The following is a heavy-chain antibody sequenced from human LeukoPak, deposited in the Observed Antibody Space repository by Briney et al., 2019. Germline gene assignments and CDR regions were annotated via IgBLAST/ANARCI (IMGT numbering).Heavy chain of an antibody. Sequence: KPSETLSLTCTVSGGSISSYYWNWIRQPAGKGLEWIGRIYSSGSTNYNPSLKSRVTMSVDTSKNQFSLKLSSVTAADTAVYYCARVLYGGNPPNWFDPWGQGTLVTVSS. CDR1: GGSISSYY. D-gene: IGHD4-23*01. V-gene: IGHV4-4*07. J-gene: IGHJ5*02. CDR2: IYSSGST. CDR3: ARVLYGGNPPNWFDP.